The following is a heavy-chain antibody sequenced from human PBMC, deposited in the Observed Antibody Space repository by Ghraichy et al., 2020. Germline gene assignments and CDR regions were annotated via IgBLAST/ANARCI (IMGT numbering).Heavy chain of an antibody. CDR3: ARVAHYGPDY. D-gene: IGHD3-16*01. V-gene: IGHV3-11*01. CDR1: GFTFSDYY. Sequence: GGSLRLSCAVSGFTFSDYYMSWIRQAPGKGLEWVSYISNSGSPIYYADSVKGRFTISRDNAKNSLYLQMYSLRAEDTAVYYCARVAHYGPDYWGQGTLVSVSS. J-gene: IGHJ4*02. CDR2: ISNSGSPI.